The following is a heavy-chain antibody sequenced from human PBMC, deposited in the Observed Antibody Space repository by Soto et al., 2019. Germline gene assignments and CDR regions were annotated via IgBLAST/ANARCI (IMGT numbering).Heavy chain of an antibody. J-gene: IGHJ6*02. CDR3: ARGKYPAVRARGHPTSYGMDV. Sequence: SETLSLTCAVYGGSFSGYYWSWIRQPPGKGLEWIGEINHSGSTNYNPSLKSRVTISVDTSKNQFSLKLSSVTAADTAVYYCARGKYPAVRARGHPTSYGMDVWGQGTTVTVS. CDR2: INHSGST. D-gene: IGHD3-10*01. V-gene: IGHV4-34*01. CDR1: GGSFSGYY.